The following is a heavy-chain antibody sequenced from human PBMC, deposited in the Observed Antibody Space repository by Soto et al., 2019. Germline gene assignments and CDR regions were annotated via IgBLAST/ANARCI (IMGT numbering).Heavy chain of an antibody. J-gene: IGHJ4*02. V-gene: IGHV1-18*01. CDR3: ARDLGVNYYDSSGYYYFDY. Sequence: ASVKVSCKASGYTFTSYGISWVRQAPGQGLEWMGWISAYNGNTNYAQKLQGRVTMTTDTSTSTTYMELRSLRSDDTAVYYCARDLGVNYYDSSGYYYFDYWGQGTLVTVSS. CDR2: ISAYNGNT. CDR1: GYTFTSYG. D-gene: IGHD3-22*01.